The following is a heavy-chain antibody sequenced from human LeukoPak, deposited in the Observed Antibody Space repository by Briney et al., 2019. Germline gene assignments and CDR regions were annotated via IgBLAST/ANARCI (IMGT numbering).Heavy chain of an antibody. CDR3: ARARYSRSSWPHY. CDR2: ISSSSSYI. Sequence: GGSLRLSCAASGFTFSSYSMNWVRQAPGKGLEWVSSISSSSSYIYYADSVKGRFTISRDNAKNSLYLQMNSLRAEDTAVYYCARARYSRSSWPHYWGQGTLVTVSS. D-gene: IGHD6-6*01. V-gene: IGHV3-21*01. J-gene: IGHJ4*02. CDR1: GFTFSSYS.